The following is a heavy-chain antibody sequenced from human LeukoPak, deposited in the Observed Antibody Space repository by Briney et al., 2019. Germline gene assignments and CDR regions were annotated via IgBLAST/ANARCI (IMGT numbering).Heavy chain of an antibody. CDR2: IYYSGST. V-gene: IGHV4-39*01. J-gene: IGHJ4*02. D-gene: IGHD1-26*01. CDR3: AGVRDSIVGANFDY. CDR1: GGSISSSSYY. Sequence: PPETLSLTCTVSGGSISSSSYYWGWIRQPPGKGLEWIGSIYYSGSTYYNPSLKSRVTISVDTSKNQFSLKLSSVTAADTAVYYCAGVRDSIVGANFDYWGQGTLVTVSS.